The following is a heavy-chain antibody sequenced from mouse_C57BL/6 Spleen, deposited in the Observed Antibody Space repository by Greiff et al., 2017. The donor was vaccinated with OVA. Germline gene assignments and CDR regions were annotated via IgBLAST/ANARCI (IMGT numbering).Heavy chain of an antibody. CDR2: INYDGSST. V-gene: IGHV5-16*01. CDR1: GFTFSAYY. CDR3: AREGGYGSVYFDY. J-gene: IGHJ2*01. D-gene: IGHD1-1*01. Sequence: VMLVESEGGLVQPGSSMKLSCTASGFTFSAYYMAWVRQVPEKGLEWVANINYDGSSTYYLDSLKSRFIISRDNAKNILYLQMSSLKSEDTATYYCAREGGYGSVYFDYWGKGTALTVSS.